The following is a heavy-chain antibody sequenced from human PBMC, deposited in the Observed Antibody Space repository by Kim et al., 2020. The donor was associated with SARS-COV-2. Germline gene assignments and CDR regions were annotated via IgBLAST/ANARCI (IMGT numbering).Heavy chain of an antibody. Sequence: GGSLRLSCAASGFTFSSYAMSWVRQAPGKGLEWVSAISGSGGSTYYADSVKGRFTISRDNSKNTLYLQMNSLRAEDTAVYYCAGTSSRNMIVVVPIANWYFDLWGRGTLVTVSS. CDR2: ISGSGGST. V-gene: IGHV3-23*01. CDR3: AGTSSRNMIVVVPIANWYFDL. CDR1: GFTFSSYA. D-gene: IGHD3-22*01. J-gene: IGHJ2*01.